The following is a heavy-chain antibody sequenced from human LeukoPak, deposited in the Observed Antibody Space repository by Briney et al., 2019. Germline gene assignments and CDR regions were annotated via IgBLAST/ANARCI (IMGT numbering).Heavy chain of an antibody. CDR2: IHLTGNT. J-gene: IGHJ4*02. CDR3: ARASRVSGSGTFDS. D-gene: IGHD3-10*01. Sequence: SETLSLTCTVSGYSISSGNFWGWIRQPPGKGLAYIGTIHLTGNTYYNPSLKSRVTISVDTSKNQISLSLRSVTAADTAVYYCARASRVSGSGTFDSWGQGTLVTVSS. CDR1: GYSISSGNF. V-gene: IGHV4-38-2*02.